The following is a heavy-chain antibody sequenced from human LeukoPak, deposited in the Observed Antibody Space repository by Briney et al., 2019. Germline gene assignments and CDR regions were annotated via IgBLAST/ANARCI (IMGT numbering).Heavy chain of an antibody. V-gene: IGHV3-23*01. CDR3: AKTPGGPRVPAAMLGLSFFDL. Sequence: GGSLRLSCAASGFTFSSYAMSWVRQAPGKGLEWVSAISGSGGSTYYADSVKGRFTISRDNSKNTLYLQMNSLRAEDTAVYYCAKTPGGPRVPAAMLGLSFFDLRGRGTLVTVSS. J-gene: IGHJ2*01. D-gene: IGHD2-2*01. CDR2: ISGSGGST. CDR1: GFTFSSYA.